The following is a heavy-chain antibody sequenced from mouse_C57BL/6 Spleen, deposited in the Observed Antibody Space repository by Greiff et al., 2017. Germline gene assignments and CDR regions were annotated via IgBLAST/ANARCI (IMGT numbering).Heavy chain of an antibody. CDR2: IRLKSDNYAT. D-gene: IGHD2-1*01. CDR3: TGIYYGLFAY. V-gene: IGHV6-3*01. CDR1: GFTFSNYW. Sequence: DVQLQESGGGLVQPGGSMKLSCVASGFTFSNYWMNWVRQSPEKGLEWVAQIRLKSDNYATHYAESVKGRFTISRDDSKSSVYLQMNNLRAEDTGIYYCTGIYYGLFAYWGQGTLVTVSA. J-gene: IGHJ3*01.